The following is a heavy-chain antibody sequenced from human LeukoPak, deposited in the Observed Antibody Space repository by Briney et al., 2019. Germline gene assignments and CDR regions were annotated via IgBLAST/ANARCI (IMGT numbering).Heavy chain of an antibody. D-gene: IGHD3-22*01. CDR1: GYTFTSYG. Sequence: SVKVSCKASGYTFTSYGIRWVRQAPGQGLEWMGGIIPIFGTANYAQKFQGRVTITADESTSTAYMELSSLRSEDTAVYYCASDYYDSSGYYSPSVPFDYWGQGTLVTVSS. V-gene: IGHV1-69*13. J-gene: IGHJ4*02. CDR3: ASDYYDSSGYYSPSVPFDY. CDR2: IIPIFGTA.